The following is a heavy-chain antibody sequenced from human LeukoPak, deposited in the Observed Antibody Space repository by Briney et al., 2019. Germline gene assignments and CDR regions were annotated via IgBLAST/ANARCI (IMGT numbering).Heavy chain of an antibody. CDR2: IYYSGST. CDR1: GGSISSYY. Sequence: PSETLSLTCTVSGGSISSYYWSWIRQPPGKGLEWIGYIYYSGSTNYNPSLKSRVTISVDTSKNQFSLKLSSVTAADTALYYCARVYYGSGSTGYGMDVWGQGTTVTVSS. CDR3: ARVYYGSGSTGYGMDV. D-gene: IGHD3-10*01. J-gene: IGHJ6*02. V-gene: IGHV4-59*01.